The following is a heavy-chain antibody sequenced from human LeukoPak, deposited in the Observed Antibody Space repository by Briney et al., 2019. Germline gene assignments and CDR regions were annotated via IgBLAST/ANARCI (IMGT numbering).Heavy chain of an antibody. CDR2: ISNGGST. CDR1: GGSISSGDYY. Sequence: PSQTLSLTCTVSGGSISSGDYYWSWVREPPGKGLEWIGYISNGGSTNYNPSLKSRVTISVDTSKNQLSLKLSSVTAADTAVYHCVRLQPNTGEWAFDIWGQGTMVSVSS. V-gene: IGHV4-61*08. D-gene: IGHD1-1*01. CDR3: VRLQPNTGEWAFDI. J-gene: IGHJ3*02.